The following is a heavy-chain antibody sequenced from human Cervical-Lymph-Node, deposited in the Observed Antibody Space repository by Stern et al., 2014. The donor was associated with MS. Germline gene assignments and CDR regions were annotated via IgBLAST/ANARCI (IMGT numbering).Heavy chain of an antibody. J-gene: IGHJ4*02. D-gene: IGHD6-13*01. V-gene: IGHV4-31*03. CDR1: GGSISTDGYY. CDR3: ARDDRGSSWYRFDF. CDR2: IYYSGST. Sequence: QVQLQESGPGVAKPSQTLSLTCTVSGGSISTDGYYWTWIRQHPGQGLEWIGYIYYSGSTYYIPSLKSRVTMSLDTSKNQFSLNLSSVTAADTAIYYCARDDRGSSWYRFDFWGQGTLVTVSS.